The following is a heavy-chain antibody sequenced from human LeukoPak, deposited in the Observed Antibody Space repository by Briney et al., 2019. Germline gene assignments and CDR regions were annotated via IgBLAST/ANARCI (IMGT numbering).Heavy chain of an antibody. D-gene: IGHD3-22*01. V-gene: IGHV3-30*01. CDR2: ISFDGRNK. CDR1: GFTFSSSA. J-gene: IGHJ4*02. CDR3: ARQGGYYHDSSGYPDY. Sequence: GGALRLSWAASGFTFSSSAMHWVRPAPGKGLEWVAVISFDGRNKYYADSVKGRFTISRDSSRDTLYLQMNSLRAEDTAVYYCARQGGYYHDSSGYPDYWGQGTLVTVSS.